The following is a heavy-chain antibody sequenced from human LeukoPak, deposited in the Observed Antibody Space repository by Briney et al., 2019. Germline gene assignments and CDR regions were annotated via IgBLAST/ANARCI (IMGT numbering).Heavy chain of an antibody. CDR2: IYYSGST. D-gene: IGHD6-13*01. CDR1: GGSISSYY. J-gene: IGHJ4*02. CDR3: ARHDGSSWYLRVVDY. V-gene: IGHV4-59*08. Sequence: SESLSLTCTVSGGSISSYYWSWIRQPPGKGLEWIGYIYYSGSTNYNPSLKSRVTISVDTSKNQFSLKLSSVTAADTAVYYCARHDGSSWYLRVVDYWGQGTLVTLSS.